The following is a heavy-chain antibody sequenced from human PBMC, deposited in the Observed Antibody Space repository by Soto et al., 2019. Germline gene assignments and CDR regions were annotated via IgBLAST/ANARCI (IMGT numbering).Heavy chain of an antibody. CDR1: GFTFSSYE. Sequence: GGSLRLSCAASGFTFSSYEMNWVRQAPGKGLEWVSYICSRGRTIYYAGSVKGRFTISRDKAKSTMSLHMNRLRAAATAVYYCATDAAGRWTYYFDYWGQGTRVTVSS. CDR3: ATDAAGRWTYYFDY. D-gene: IGHD2-15*01. V-gene: IGHV3-48*03. CDR2: ICSRGRTI. J-gene: IGHJ4*02.